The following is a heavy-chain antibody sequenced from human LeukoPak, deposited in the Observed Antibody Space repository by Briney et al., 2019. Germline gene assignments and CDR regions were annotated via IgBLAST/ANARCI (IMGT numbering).Heavy chain of an antibody. V-gene: IGHV4-34*01. CDR1: GGSFSGYY. CDR3: ARVPILLWFGEFAYYYYMDV. Sequence: SETLSLTCAVYGGSFSGYYWSWIRQPPGKGLEWIGEINHSGSTNYNPSLKSRVTISVDTSKNQFSLMLSSVTAAATAVYYCARVPILLWFGEFAYYYYMDVWGKGTTVTVSS. J-gene: IGHJ6*03. D-gene: IGHD3-10*01. CDR2: INHSGST.